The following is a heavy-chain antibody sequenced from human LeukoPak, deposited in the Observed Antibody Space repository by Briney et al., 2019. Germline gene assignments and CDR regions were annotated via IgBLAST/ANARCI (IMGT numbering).Heavy chain of an antibody. D-gene: IGHD5-12*01. V-gene: IGHV3-30*04. CDR2: ISYDGSKK. CDR1: GFTLSSYA. CDR3: ARSAAAGRIVATFGY. J-gene: IGHJ4*02. Sequence: GGSLRLSCAASGFTLSSYAMHWVRQAPGKGLEWVAIISYDGSKKYYAGSVKGRFTISRDNSKNTLYLQINSLRADDTAVYYCARSAAAGRIVATFGYWGQGTLVIVSS.